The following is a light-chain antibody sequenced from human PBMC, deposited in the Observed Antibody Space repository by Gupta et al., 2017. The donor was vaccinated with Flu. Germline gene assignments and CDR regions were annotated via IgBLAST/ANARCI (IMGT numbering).Light chain of an antibody. CDR1: QSVEIGI. CDR2: GAF. V-gene: IGKV3-20*01. J-gene: IGKJ1*01. CDR3: QQEGRSPWT. Sequence: GILSLSPGERATLSCRASQSVEIGILAWYQQRPGQAPRLLLYGAFNRAIDIPDRFSGSGSWTAFTLTISRLEPEDFAVYYCQQEGRSPWTFGQGTKVEIK.